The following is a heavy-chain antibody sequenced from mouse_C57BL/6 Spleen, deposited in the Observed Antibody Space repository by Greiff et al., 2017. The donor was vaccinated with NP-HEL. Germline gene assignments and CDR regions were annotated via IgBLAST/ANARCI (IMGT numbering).Heavy chain of an antibody. CDR2: IHPSDSDT. V-gene: IGHV1-74*01. CDR3: AKLEGYGNPPFGC. Sequence: QVQLKQPGAELVKPGASVKVSCKASGYTFTSYWMHWVKQRPGQGLEWIGRIHPSDSDTNYNQKFKGKATLTVDKSSSTAYMQLSSLTSEESAVYCCAKLEGYGNPPFGCRGQATTLTVSS. D-gene: IGHD1-1*01. J-gene: IGHJ2*01. CDR1: GYTFTSYW.